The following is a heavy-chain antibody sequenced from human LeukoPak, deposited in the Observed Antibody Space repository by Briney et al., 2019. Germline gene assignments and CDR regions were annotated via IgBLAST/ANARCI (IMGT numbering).Heavy chain of an antibody. CDR1: EFTFSSYG. D-gene: IGHD1-26*01. J-gene: IGHJ4*02. CDR2: ISYDGSNK. Sequence: GGSLRLSCAASEFTFSSYGMHWVRQAPGKGLEWVAVISYDGSNKYYADSVKGRFTISRDNSKNTLYLQMNSLRAEDTAVYYCAKESSRSSGSYRYYFDYWGQGTLVTVSS. CDR3: AKESSRSSGSYRYYFDY. V-gene: IGHV3-30*18.